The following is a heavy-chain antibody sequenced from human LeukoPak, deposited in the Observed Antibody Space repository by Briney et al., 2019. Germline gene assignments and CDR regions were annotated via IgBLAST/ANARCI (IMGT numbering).Heavy chain of an antibody. J-gene: IGHJ4*02. CDR2: INPSGGST. D-gene: IGHD5-18*01. V-gene: IGHV1-46*01. CDR3: ARDFLASDTAMVISDY. CDR1: GYTFTSYY. Sequence: APVKVSCKASGYTFTSYYMHWVRQAPGQGLEWMGIINPSGGSTSYAQKFQGRVTMTRDTSTSTVYMELSSLRSEDTAVYYCARDFLASDTAMVISDYWGQGTLVTVSS.